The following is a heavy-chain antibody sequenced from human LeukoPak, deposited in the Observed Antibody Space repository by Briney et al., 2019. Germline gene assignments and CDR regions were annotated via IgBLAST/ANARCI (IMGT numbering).Heavy chain of an antibody. CDR3: ARGRSSSSWSRAPNY. J-gene: IGHJ4*02. V-gene: IGHV1-8*01. Sequence: GASVKVSCKASGYTFTSYDINWARQATGQGLEWMGWKNPNSGNTGYAQKFQGRVTMTRNTSISTAYMELSSLRSEDTAVYYCARGRSSSSWSRAPNYWGQGTLVTVSS. D-gene: IGHD6-13*01. CDR2: KNPNSGNT. CDR1: GYTFTSYD.